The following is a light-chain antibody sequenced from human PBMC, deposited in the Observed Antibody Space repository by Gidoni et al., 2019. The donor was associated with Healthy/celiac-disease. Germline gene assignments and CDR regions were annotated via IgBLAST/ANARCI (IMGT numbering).Light chain of an antibody. CDR2: GNS. CDR3: QSYDSSLSGYVV. V-gene: IGLV1-40*01. CDR1: SSNIGAGYD. Sequence: QSVLTQPPSVSGAPGQRVTISCTGSSSNIGAGYDVHWYQQLPGPAPKLLIYGNSNRSSGVPDRFSGSKSGTSASLAITGLQAEDEADYYCQSYDSSLSGYVVFGGGTKLTVL. J-gene: IGLJ2*01.